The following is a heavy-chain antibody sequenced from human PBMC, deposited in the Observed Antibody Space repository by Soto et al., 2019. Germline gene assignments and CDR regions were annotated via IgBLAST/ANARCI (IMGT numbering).Heavy chain of an antibody. V-gene: IGHV3-7*03. CDR3: ARGTTSGATFFDY. D-gene: IGHD5-12*01. Sequence: GGSLRLSCSLSGFTFMKYWMNWVRQAPGKGLEWVARVKPDGSDKWYVDSVRGRFTISRDNAKNSLYLQMNSLRVEDTAVYYCARGTTSGATFFDYWGQGTLVTVSS. J-gene: IGHJ4*02. CDR1: GFTFMKYW. CDR2: VKPDGSDK.